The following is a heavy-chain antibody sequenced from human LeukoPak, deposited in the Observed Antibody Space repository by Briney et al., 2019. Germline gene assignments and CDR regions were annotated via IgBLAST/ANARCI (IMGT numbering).Heavy chain of an antibody. Sequence: SETLSLTCTVSGGSVSSGSYCWSWIRQPPGKGLEWIVYIYYSGSTNYNPSLKSRVTISVDTSKNQFSLKLSSVTAADTAVYYCARAVNIMDYYDSSGYPDYWGQGTLVTVSS. V-gene: IGHV4-61*01. D-gene: IGHD3-22*01. J-gene: IGHJ4*02. CDR2: IYYSGST. CDR1: GGSVSSGSYC. CDR3: ARAVNIMDYYDSSGYPDY.